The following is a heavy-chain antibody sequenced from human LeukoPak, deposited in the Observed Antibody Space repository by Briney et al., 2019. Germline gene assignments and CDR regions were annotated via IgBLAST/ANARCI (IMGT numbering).Heavy chain of an antibody. D-gene: IGHD2-2*01. Sequence: PSETLSLTCAVYGGSFSGYYWSWIRQPPGKGLEWIGEINHSGSTNYNPSLKSRVTISVDTSKNQFSLKLNSVTAADTAVYSCAREQYCSSISCPWDYWGQGTLVTVSS. V-gene: IGHV4-34*01. J-gene: IGHJ4*02. CDR2: INHSGST. CDR3: AREQYCSSISCPWDY. CDR1: GGSFSGYY.